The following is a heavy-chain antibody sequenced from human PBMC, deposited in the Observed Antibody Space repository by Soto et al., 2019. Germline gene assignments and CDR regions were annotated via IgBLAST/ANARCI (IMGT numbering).Heavy chain of an antibody. J-gene: IGHJ5*02. D-gene: IGHD6-13*01. V-gene: IGHV4-34*01. CDR2: INHSGTT. Sequence: SETLSLTCGVYGGSFSGYQWNWIRQSPGQGLEWIGEINHSGTTKYNPSLESRINLSVDTSKKQFSLRLMSLTAADTAVYYCARDQGVAAAGITWFDPWGQGTRVTVSS. CDR3: ARDQGVAAAGITWFDP. CDR1: GGSFSGYQ.